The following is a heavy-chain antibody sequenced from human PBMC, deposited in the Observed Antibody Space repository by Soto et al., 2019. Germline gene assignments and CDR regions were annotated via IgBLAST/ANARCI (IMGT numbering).Heavy chain of an antibody. CDR1: GGSFSGYY. Sequence: NPSETLSLTCAVYGGSFSGYYWSWIRQPPGKGLEWIGEINHSGSTNYNPSLKSRVTISVDTSKNQFSLKLSSVTAADTAVYYCARGSSYYDFWSGQRPPQRYYYYYMDVWGKGTTVTVSS. CDR2: INHSGST. D-gene: IGHD3-3*01. V-gene: IGHV4-34*01. J-gene: IGHJ6*03. CDR3: ARGSSYYDFWSGQRPPQRYYYYYMDV.